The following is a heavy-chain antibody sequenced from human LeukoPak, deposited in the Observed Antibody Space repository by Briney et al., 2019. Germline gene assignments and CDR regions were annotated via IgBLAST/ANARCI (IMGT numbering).Heavy chain of an antibody. V-gene: IGHV4-59*01. J-gene: IGHJ4*02. CDR2: IYHSGST. D-gene: IGHD3-22*01. CDR3: AREASYYYDSSGYHPTEFDY. CDR1: GGSISSYY. Sequence: SETLSLTCTVSGGSISSYYWSWIRQPPGKGLEWIGYIYHSGSTNYNPSLKSRVTISVDTSKNQFSLKLSSVTAADTAVYYCAREASYYYDSSGYHPTEFDYWGQGTLVTVSS.